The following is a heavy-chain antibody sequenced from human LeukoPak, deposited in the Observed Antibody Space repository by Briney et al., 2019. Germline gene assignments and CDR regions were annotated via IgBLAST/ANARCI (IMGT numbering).Heavy chain of an antibody. D-gene: IGHD5-24*01. CDR2: ISGRGDTI. CDR1: GFTFRNYA. J-gene: IGHJ4*02. Sequence: GALRLSCAASGFTFRNYAMSWVRQAPGKGLEWVSAISGRGDTIFYADPLKGRFTVSRDNSLNTLYLQMNSLRAEDTAVYYCAKATMATTYFDSWGQGTLVTVSS. CDR3: AKATMATTYFDS. V-gene: IGHV3-23*01.